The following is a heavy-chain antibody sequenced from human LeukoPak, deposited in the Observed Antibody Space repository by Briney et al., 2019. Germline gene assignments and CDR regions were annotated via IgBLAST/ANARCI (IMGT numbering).Heavy chain of an antibody. J-gene: IGHJ4*02. CDR2: ISYDGSNK. CDR3: AREGMVVAPRYSSYFDY. D-gene: IGHD2-15*01. Sequence: PGRSLRLSCAASGFTFSSYAMHWVRQAPGKGLEWVAVISYDGSNKYYADSVKGRFTISRDNCKKPLYLQMNSLRAEDTAVYYCAREGMVVAPRYSSYFDYWGQGTLVTVSS. V-gene: IGHV3-30*01. CDR1: GFTFSSYA.